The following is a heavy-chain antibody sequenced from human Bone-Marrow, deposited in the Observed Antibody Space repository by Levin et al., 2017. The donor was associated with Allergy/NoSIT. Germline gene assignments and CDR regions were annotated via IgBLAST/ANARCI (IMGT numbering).Heavy chain of an antibody. CDR1: GYTFTSYG. CDR3: ASVYSSWYYFDY. J-gene: IGHJ4*02. D-gene: IGHD6-13*01. Sequence: ASVKVSCKTSGYTFTSYGMTWVRQAPGQGLEWMGWISAYNGHTNLAQKFQGRVTMTTDTSTSTAYMELGSLRYDDTAVYYCASVYSSWYYFDYWGQGTLVTVSS. CDR2: ISAYNGHT. V-gene: IGHV1-18*01.